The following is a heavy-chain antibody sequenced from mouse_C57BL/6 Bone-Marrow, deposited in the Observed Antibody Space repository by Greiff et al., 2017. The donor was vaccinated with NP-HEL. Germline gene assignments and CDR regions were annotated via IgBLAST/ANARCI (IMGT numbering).Heavy chain of an antibody. CDR2: ISSGGSYT. D-gene: IGHD1-1*01. CDR1: GFTFSSYG. CDR3: ARQSGSNWYFDV. Sequence: EVKLQESGGDLVKPGGSLKLSCAASGFTFSSYGMSWVRQTPDKRLEWVATISSGGSYTYYPDSVKGRFTISRDNAKNTLYLQMSSLKSEATAMYYCARQSGSNWYFDVWGTGTTVTVSS. J-gene: IGHJ1*03. V-gene: IGHV5-6*01.